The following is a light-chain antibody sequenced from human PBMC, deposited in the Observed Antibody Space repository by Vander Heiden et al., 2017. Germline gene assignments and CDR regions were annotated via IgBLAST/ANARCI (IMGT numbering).Light chain of an antibody. CDR2: AAS. CDR1: QSISSY. CDR3: QQSYSTPQT. V-gene: IGKV1-39*01. J-gene: IGKJ1*01. Sequence: DIQMTQSPSSLSASVGDRVTITCRASQSISSYLNWYQQKPGKAPKLLIYAASRLQSGVPSRFSGSASGTDFTLTISSLQPEDFATYYCQQSYSTPQTFGQGTKVEIK.